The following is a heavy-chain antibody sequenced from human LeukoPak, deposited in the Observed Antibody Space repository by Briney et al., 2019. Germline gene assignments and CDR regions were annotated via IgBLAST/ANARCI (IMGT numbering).Heavy chain of an antibody. CDR3: AREEIYYDSSGYRSWCFDY. J-gene: IGHJ4*02. D-gene: IGHD3-22*01. CDR2: LSGSSGST. Sequence: GGSVRLSYASSRFTFSNYAMICVPQAPGKGLVGVSGLSGSSGSTYYADSAKGRFTISRDNSKNTLYLQMNSLRAEDTAVYYCAREEIYYDSSGYRSWCFDYWGQGTLVTVSS. V-gene: IGHV3-23*01. CDR1: RFTFSNYA.